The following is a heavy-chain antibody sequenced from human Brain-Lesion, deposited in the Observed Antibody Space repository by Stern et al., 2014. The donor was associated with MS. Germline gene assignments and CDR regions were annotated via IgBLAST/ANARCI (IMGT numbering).Heavy chain of an antibody. J-gene: IGHJ4*02. Sequence: EKLEESGPGLVRPSQTLSLTCTVSGGSITSGRYYWTWIRQTAGKGLEWLGRIYASGGTNYNPSFESRVTISMDTSSNHFSLQLSSVTVADTAVYFCARVDYSVSGTPFDYWGQGTLVAV. CDR1: GGSITSGRYY. CDR3: ARVDYSVSGTPFDY. D-gene: IGHD3-10*01. V-gene: IGHV4-61*02. CDR2: IYASGGT.